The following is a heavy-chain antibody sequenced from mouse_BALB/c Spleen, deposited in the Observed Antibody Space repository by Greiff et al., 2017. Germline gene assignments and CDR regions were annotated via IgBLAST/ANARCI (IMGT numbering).Heavy chain of an antibody. CDR2: ISSGGST. V-gene: IGHV5-6-5*01. Sequence: DVHLVESGGGLVKPGGSLKLSCAASGFTFSSYAMSWVRQTPEKRLEWVASISSGGSTYYPDSVKGRFTISRDNARNILYLQMSSLRSEDTAMYYCARGRDSLLRPFAYWGQGTLVTVSA. J-gene: IGHJ3*01. CDR3: ARGRDSLLRPFAY. D-gene: IGHD1-2*01. CDR1: GFTFSSYA.